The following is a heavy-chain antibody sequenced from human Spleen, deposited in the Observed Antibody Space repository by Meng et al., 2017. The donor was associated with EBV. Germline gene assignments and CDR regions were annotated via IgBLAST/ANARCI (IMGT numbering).Heavy chain of an antibody. J-gene: IGHJ4*02. CDR1: GGSFSAYY. CDR3: ARGGHFGAAAGPDY. V-gene: IGHV4-34*01. Sequence: QVQLQQWGEGLLKPSETLSLTCAVYGGSFSAYYWSWIRQPPGKGLEWIGEINHSGSTNYNPSLKSRVTISVDTSKNQFSLKLSSVTAADTAVYYCARGGHFGAAAGPDYWGQGTLVTVSS. CDR2: INHSGST. D-gene: IGHD6-13*01.